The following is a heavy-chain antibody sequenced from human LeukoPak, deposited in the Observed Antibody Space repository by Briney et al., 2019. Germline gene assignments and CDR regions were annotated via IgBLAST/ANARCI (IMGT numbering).Heavy chain of an antibody. D-gene: IGHD3-10*01. CDR1: GFTFSSYS. CDR3: ARGYMVRGVVRSDAFDI. CDR2: ISSRSSYI. V-gene: IGHV3-21*01. J-gene: IGHJ3*02. Sequence: GGSLRLSCAASGFTFSSYSMNWVCQAPGKGLEWVSSISSRSSYIYYADSVKGRFTISRDNAKNSLYLQMNSLRAEDTAVYYCARGYMVRGVVRSDAFDIWGQGTMVTVSS.